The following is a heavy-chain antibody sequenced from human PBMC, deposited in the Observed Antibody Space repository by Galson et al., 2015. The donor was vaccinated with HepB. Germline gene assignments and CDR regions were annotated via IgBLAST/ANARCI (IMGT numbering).Heavy chain of an antibody. J-gene: IGHJ5*02. CDR2: INPHSAGT. CDR3: ARGVSVVSGPSGWYGGCLDP. CDR1: GYTFTGYY. D-gene: IGHD6-19*01. Sequence: SVKVSCKASGYTFTGYYIHWVRQAPGQGLEWMGWINPHSAGTDFAQKFQGRVTMTKVTSISTAYMELSSLRSDDTAVYYCARGVSVVSGPSGWYGGCLDPWGQGTLVTVSS. V-gene: IGHV1-2*02.